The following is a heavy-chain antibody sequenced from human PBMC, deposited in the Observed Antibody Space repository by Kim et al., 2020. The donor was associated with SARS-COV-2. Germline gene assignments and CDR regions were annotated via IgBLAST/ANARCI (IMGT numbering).Heavy chain of an antibody. CDR3: TRADSGYVLDY. V-gene: IGHV3-49*04. CDR1: GFTFGDYA. J-gene: IGHJ4*02. CDR2: IRSKAYGGTT. Sequence: GGSLRLSCTASGFTFGDYAMSWVRQAPGKGLEWVGFIRSKAYGGTTEYAASVKGRFTISRDDSKSIAYLQMNSLKTEDTAVYYCTRADSGYVLDYWGQGTLVTVSS. D-gene: IGHD5-12*01.